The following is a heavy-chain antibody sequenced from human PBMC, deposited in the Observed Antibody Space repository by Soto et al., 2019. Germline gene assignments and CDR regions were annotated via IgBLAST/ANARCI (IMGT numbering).Heavy chain of an antibody. D-gene: IGHD3-22*01. J-gene: IGHJ3*01. CDR3: ARPLAGYDSGYYARAFDL. V-gene: IGHV4-39*02. CDR2: VHYTGST. Sequence: QLQLQESGPGLVKPSETLSLTCTVSGGSITSTNFYWGWIRQTPGKGLEWIGSVHYTGSTYSNPSLKSRVSISVDTSKNNFSLRLTFVSAADTAVFYCARPLAGYDSGYYARAFDLWGRGTKVTVSS. CDR1: GGSITSTNFY.